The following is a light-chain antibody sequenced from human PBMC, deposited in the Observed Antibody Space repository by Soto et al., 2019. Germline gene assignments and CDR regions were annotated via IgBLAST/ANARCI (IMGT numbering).Light chain of an antibody. J-gene: IGKJ1*01. CDR1: HSISSW. Sequence: DIQMTQSPSTLSASVGDRVTITCRASHSISSWLGWYQQKPGKATKLLIYKASTLETGVPSRFSGSGSGTEFTLSISSLQPDDFATYYCQQYNSYPRTFGQGTRVEI. CDR3: QQYNSYPRT. CDR2: KAS. V-gene: IGKV1-5*03.